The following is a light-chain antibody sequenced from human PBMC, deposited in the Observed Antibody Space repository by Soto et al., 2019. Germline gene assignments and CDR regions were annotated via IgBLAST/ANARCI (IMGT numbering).Light chain of an antibody. Sequence: QSALTQPPSVSGSPGQSVTISCTGTSSDVGSYNRVSWYQQPPGTAPKLMICQVSNRPSAVPDRFSGSKSGNTASLTISGLQAEDEADYYCSSYTSSGTWVFGGGTKVTVL. CDR2: QVS. V-gene: IGLV2-18*02. CDR1: SSDVGSYNR. CDR3: SSYTSSGTWV. J-gene: IGLJ3*02.